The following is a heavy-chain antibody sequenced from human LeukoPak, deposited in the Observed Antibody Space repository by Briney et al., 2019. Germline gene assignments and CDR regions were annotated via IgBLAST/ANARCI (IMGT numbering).Heavy chain of an antibody. V-gene: IGHV4-34*01. J-gene: IGHJ6*04. Sequence: PSETLSLTCAVYGGSFSGYYWSWIRQPPGKGLEWIGEINHSGSTNYNPSLKSRVTISLDTSKNQFSLKLSSVTAADTAVYYCARDALVRGVIASYYYHGMDVWGKGTTVTVSS. CDR1: GGSFSGYY. CDR3: ARDALVRGVIASYYYHGMDV. CDR2: INHSGST. D-gene: IGHD3-10*01.